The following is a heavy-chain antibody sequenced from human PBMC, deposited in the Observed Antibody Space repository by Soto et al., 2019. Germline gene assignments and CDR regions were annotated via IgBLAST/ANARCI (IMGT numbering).Heavy chain of an antibody. V-gene: IGHV5-10-1*01. Sequence: PVPSLKISCKRSRYSFTSYWISRLRQMPGKGLEWMGRIDPSDSYTNYSPSFQGHVPISADRSISTAYLQWSSLKASDTAMYYCARREALVTDYGMDVWGQGTTVTVSS. D-gene: IGHD3-9*01. CDR3: ARREALVTDYGMDV. CDR1: RYSFTSYW. J-gene: IGHJ6*02. CDR2: IDPSDSYT.